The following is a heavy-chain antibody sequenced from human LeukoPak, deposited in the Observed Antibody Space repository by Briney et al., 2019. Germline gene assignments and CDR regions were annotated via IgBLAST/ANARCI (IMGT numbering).Heavy chain of an antibody. J-gene: IGHJ4*02. Sequence: ASVEVSCKPSGYTFTSYDINWVRQATGQGLEWMGWMNPNSGNTGYAQKFQGRVTMTRNTSIGTAYMELSSLRSEDTAVYYCARVAAIFGHTEYWGQRTLVSVPS. CDR3: ARVAAIFGHTEY. CDR2: MNPNSGNT. D-gene: IGHD2-15*01. CDR1: GYTFTSYD. V-gene: IGHV1-8*01.